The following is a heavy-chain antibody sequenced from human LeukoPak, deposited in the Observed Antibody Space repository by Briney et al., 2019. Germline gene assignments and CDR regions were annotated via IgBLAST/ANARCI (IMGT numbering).Heavy chain of an antibody. Sequence: GASVKVSCKASGYTFTSYGISWVRQAPGQGLEWMGWISAYNGNTNYAQKLQGRVTMTTDTSTSTAYMELRSLRSDDTAAYYCARCTYYYDSSGYTRYFDDWGQGTLVTVCS. CDR3: ARCTYYYDSSGYTRYFDD. CDR2: ISAYNGNT. V-gene: IGHV1-18*01. J-gene: IGHJ4*02. D-gene: IGHD3-22*01. CDR1: GYTFTSYG.